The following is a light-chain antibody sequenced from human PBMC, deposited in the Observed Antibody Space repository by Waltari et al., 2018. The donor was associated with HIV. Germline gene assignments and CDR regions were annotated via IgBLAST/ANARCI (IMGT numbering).Light chain of an antibody. CDR3: TSYTTSDTLR. CDR1: SSDFGFDNY. Sequence: QSVLTQPASVSGSPGQSVTISCTGTSSDFGFDNYVSWYQQYPGKAPTLIIYEVSRRPPWVSYRFSDSKSGKSASLSISELQNEDEADYFCTSYTTSDTLRFGGGTKVTVL. V-gene: IGLV2-14*03. CDR2: EVS. J-gene: IGLJ3*02.